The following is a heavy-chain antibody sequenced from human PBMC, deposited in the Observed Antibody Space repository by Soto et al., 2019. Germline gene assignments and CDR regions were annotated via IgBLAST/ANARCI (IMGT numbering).Heavy chain of an antibody. Sequence: EVQLLESGGGLVQPGGSLRLSCETSEFSFNSCAMTWVHQAPGMGLEWVAVINYNSRATFHAQSVKGRFTISRDNSRNTVFLQMDSLRAEDTAVYYCVNQRGSGKTYYYNMDVWGLGTTVIVSS. CDR3: VNQRGSGKTYYYNMDV. CDR1: EFSFNSCA. D-gene: IGHD3-10*01. V-gene: IGHV3-23*01. CDR2: INYNSRAT. J-gene: IGHJ6*02.